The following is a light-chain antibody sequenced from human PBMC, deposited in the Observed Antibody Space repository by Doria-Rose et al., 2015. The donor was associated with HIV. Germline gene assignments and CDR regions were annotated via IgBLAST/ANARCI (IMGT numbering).Light chain of an antibody. CDR2: GAS. CDR1: QGISRY. Sequence: DIRVTQSPSFLSASVGVRVTITCRASQGISRYLAWYQQKPGEAPTLLIFGASTLQSGVPPRFSVSGSGTEFTLTISSLQPEDFATYYCQQFDSFPRTFGQGTKVELK. CDR3: QQFDSFPRT. J-gene: IGKJ1*01. V-gene: IGKV1-9*01.